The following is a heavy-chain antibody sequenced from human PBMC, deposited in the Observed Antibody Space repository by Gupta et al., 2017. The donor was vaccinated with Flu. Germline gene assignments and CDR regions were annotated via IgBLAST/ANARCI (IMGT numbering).Heavy chain of an antibody. V-gene: IGHV3-23*01. CDR2: IIGSGGST. D-gene: IGHD4-17*01. Sequence: EVQLLESGGGLVQHGGSLRLSWATSGFTFSSYAMSWARQAPGKGLEWVSAIIGSGGSTYYADSVKGRFTISRDNSKNTLYLQMNSLRAEDTAVYYCAKVGVNDYGDYGDSSVQHYWGQGTLVTVSS. J-gene: IGHJ4*02. CDR1: GFTFSSYA. CDR3: AKVGVNDYGDYGDSSVQHY.